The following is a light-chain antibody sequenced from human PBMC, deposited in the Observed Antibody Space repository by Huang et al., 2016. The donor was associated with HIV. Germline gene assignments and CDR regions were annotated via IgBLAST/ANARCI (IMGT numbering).Light chain of an antibody. J-gene: IGKJ1*01. V-gene: IGKV2-28*01. Sequence: DIVMTQSPLSLPVTPGEPASISCRSSQSLLHSNGYNYLDWYLQKPGQSPQLLIYLGANRASGVPDRFMGSGSGTDFTLKISRVEAEDVGVYYCMQALQTTWTFGQGTKVEIK. CDR2: LGA. CDR3: MQALQTTWT. CDR1: QSLLHSNGYNY.